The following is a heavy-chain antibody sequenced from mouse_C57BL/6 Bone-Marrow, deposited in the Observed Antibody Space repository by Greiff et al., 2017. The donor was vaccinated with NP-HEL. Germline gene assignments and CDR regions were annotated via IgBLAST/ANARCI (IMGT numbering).Heavy chain of an antibody. CDR2: IDPSDSYT. CDR3: ARDWYFDV. V-gene: IGHV1-50*01. J-gene: IGHJ1*03. CDR1: GYTFTSYW. Sequence: LKQPGASVKLSCKASGYTFTSYWMQWVKQRPGQGLEWIGEIDPSDSYTNYNQKFKGKATLTVDTSSSTAYMQLSSLTSEDSAVYYCARDWYFDVWGTGTTVTVSS.